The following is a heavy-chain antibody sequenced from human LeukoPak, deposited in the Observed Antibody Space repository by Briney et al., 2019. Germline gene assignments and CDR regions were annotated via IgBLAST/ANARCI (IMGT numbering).Heavy chain of an antibody. J-gene: IGHJ4*02. Sequence: PSETLSLTCAVYGGSFSGYYWSWIRQPPGKGLEWIGEINHSGSTNYNPSLKSRVTISVDTSKNQFSLKLSSVTAADTAVYYCARGHSISKVVTPPYRWGQGTLVTVSS. CDR3: ARGHSISKVVTPPYR. CDR1: GGSFSGYY. D-gene: IGHD4-23*01. CDR2: INHSGST. V-gene: IGHV4-34*01.